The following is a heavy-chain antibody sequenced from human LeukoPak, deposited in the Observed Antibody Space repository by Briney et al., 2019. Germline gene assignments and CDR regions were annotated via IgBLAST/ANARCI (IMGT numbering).Heavy chain of an antibody. J-gene: IGHJ6*02. V-gene: IGHV3-30-3*01. CDR3: ARVERDCSGGSCYYYYYAMDV. Sequence: GGSLRLSCAASGFTFSSYAMHWVRRAPGKGLEWVAVISYDGSNKYYADSVKGRFTISRDNAKNSLYLQMNSLRAEDTAVYYCARVERDCSGGSCYYYYYAMDVWGQGTTVTVSS. CDR1: GFTFSSYA. CDR2: ISYDGSNK. D-gene: IGHD2-15*01.